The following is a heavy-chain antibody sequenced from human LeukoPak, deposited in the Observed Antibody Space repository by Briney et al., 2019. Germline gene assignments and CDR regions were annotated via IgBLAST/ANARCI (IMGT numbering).Heavy chain of an antibody. J-gene: IGHJ4*02. CDR1: GFTFSSYA. Sequence: GGSLRLSCAASGFTFSSYAMSWVRQAPGEGLEWVSAISGSGGSTYYADSVKGRFTISRDNSKNTLYLQMNSLRAEDTAVYYCAKTGGYSGSYLDYWGQGTLVTVSS. V-gene: IGHV3-23*01. D-gene: IGHD1-26*01. CDR3: AKTGGYSGSYLDY. CDR2: ISGSGGST.